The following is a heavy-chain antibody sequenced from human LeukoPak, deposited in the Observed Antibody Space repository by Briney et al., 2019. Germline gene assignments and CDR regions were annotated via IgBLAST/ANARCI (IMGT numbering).Heavy chain of an antibody. J-gene: IGHJ4*02. CDR1: GGSISSTSNY. CDR2: IYYSGST. Sequence: SETLSLTCTVSGGSISSTSNYWGWIRQPPGKGLEWIGSIYYSGSTYYNPSLKSRVTISVDTSKNQFSLNVSSVTAADTAVYFCARLVPFSGWLYYFDSWGQGILVTVSS. D-gene: IGHD6-19*01. V-gene: IGHV4-39*01. CDR3: ARLVPFSGWLYYFDS.